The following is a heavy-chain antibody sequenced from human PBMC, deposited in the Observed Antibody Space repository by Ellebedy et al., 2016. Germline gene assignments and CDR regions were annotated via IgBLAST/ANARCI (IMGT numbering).Heavy chain of an antibody. V-gene: IGHV4-39*01. J-gene: IGHJ2*01. CDR2: IYYNGST. CDR1: GGSISSSSYY. CDR3: AKAKGSSWPNWYLDL. D-gene: IGHD6-13*01. Sequence: SETLSLTCTVSGGSISSSSYYWGWIRRPPGTGLEWIGTIYYNGSTYYYPSLKSRVTISADTSKNQFSLKLSSVTAADTAVYYCAKAKGSSWPNWYLDLWGRGTLVTVSS.